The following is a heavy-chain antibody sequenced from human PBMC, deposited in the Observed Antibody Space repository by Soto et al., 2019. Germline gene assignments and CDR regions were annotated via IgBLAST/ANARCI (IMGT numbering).Heavy chain of an antibody. J-gene: IGHJ5*02. CDR3: ARVSSGSGGSGYPRFDP. CDR1: GGSISSGGYY. V-gene: IGHV4-31*03. D-gene: IGHD2-15*01. Sequence: QVQLQESGPGLVKPSQTLSLTCTVSGGSISSGGYYWSWIRQHPGKGLEWIGYIYYSGSTYYNPSTDRRVTISADTAKNQFHLKLSSGTAADTAVYYCARVSSGSGGSGYPRFDPWGQGTLVAFSS. CDR2: IYYSGST.